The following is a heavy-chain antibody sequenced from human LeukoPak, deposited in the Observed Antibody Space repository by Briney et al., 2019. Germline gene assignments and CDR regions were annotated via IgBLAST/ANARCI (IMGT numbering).Heavy chain of an antibody. CDR3: AQWTRYYYMDV. J-gene: IGHJ6*03. V-gene: IGHV4-4*02. CDR2: IYHSGST. Sequence: SETLSLTCTVSGGSISSSNWWSWVRQPPGKGLEWIGEIYHSGSTNYNPSLKSRVTISVDKSKNQFSLKLNSVTAADTAVYYCAQWTRYYYMDVWGKGTTVTVSS. CDR1: GGSISSSNW. D-gene: IGHD2-8*01.